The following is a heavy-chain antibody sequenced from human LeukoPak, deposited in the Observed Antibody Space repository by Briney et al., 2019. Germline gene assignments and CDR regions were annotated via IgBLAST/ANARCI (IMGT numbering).Heavy chain of an antibody. CDR1: GYTFTSYG. CDR2: ISAYNGNT. Sequence: ASVKVSCKASGYTFTSYGISWVRQAPGQGLEWMGWISAYNGNTTYAQKLQGRVTMTTDTSTSTAYMELRSLRSDDTAVYYCARAQYYYGSGSSGWFDPWGQGTLVTVSS. V-gene: IGHV1-18*01. J-gene: IGHJ5*02. D-gene: IGHD3-10*01. CDR3: ARAQYYYGSGSSGWFDP.